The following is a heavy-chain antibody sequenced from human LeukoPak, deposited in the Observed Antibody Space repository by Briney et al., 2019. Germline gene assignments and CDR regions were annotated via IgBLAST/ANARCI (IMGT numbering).Heavy chain of an antibody. J-gene: IGHJ6*03. CDR1: GGSISSGSYY. D-gene: IGHD1-26*01. Sequence: SETLSLTCTVSGGSISSGSYYWSWIRQPAGKGLEWIGRIYTSGSTNYNPSLKSRVTISVDTSKNQFSLKLSSVTAADTAVYYCARGAGGSYVYYYYYMDVWGKGTTVTISS. CDR2: IYTSGST. CDR3: ARGAGGSYVYYYYYMDV. V-gene: IGHV4-61*02.